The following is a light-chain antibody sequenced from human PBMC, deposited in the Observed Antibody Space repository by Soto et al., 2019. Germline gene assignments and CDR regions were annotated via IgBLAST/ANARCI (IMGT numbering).Light chain of an antibody. CDR3: QTDQDWPLLT. CDR2: GAS. J-gene: IGKJ4*01. CDR1: QSIRNN. V-gene: IGKV3-15*01. Sequence: EILLTQSPATLSVSPGARATLSCRASQSIRNNLAWYQQKPGQAPRLLIYGASTRATGIPDRFSGSGSGTEFTLTISPLLSGNFVLFYFQTDQDWPLLTFGGGTKVEIK.